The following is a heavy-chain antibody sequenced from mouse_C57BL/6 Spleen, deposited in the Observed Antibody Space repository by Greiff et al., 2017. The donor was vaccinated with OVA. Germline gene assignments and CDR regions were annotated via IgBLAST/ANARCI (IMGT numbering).Heavy chain of an antibody. J-gene: IGHJ2*01. CDR1: GYAFSSYW. V-gene: IGHV1-80*01. Sequence: VQLQQSGAELVKPGASVKISCKASGYAFSSYWMNWVKQRPGKGLEWIGQIYPGDGDTNYNGKFKGKATLTADKSSSTAYMQLSSLTSEDSAVYFGARGGYYYGSSHFDYWGQGTTLTVSS. CDR2: IYPGDGDT. D-gene: IGHD1-1*01. CDR3: ARGGYYYGSSHFDY.